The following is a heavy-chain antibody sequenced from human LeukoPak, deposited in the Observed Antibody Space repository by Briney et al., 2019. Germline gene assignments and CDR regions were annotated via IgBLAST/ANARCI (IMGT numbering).Heavy chain of an antibody. CDR3: ARRNAMDV. J-gene: IGHJ6*02. Sequence: GGSLRLPCAASGFPFSSYSMTWVRQAPGKGLEWVANIKPDGTTKFYVDSVKGRFTISRDNALNSLYLQMNSLRAEDTAVYYCARRNAMDVWGQGTTVIVFS. CDR1: GFPFSSYS. CDR2: IKPDGTTK. V-gene: IGHV3-7*03.